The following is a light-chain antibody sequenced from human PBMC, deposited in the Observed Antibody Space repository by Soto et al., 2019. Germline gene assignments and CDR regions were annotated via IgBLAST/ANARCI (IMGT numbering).Light chain of an antibody. CDR3: SAYTSSSTLV. Sequence: QSVLTQPASVSGSPGQSITISCTGTSGDIGGYNLVSWYQQHPGKAPKLMIYDVSNRPSGVSNRFSGSKSGNTASLTISGLQAEDEADYYCSAYTSSSTLVFGGGT. J-gene: IGLJ2*01. V-gene: IGLV2-14*01. CDR1: SGDIGGYNL. CDR2: DVS.